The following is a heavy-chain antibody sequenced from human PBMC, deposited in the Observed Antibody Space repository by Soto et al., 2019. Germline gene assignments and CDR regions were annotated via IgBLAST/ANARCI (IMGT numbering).Heavy chain of an antibody. J-gene: IGHJ5*02. Sequence: GGSLRLSCAASGFTFDDYAMHWVRQAPGKGLEWVSGISWNSGSIGYADSVKGRFTISRDNAKNSLYLQMNSLRAEDTALYYCAKDPAAPGIAAAGLYNWFDPWGQGTLVTVSS. V-gene: IGHV3-9*01. CDR3: AKDPAAPGIAAAGLYNWFDP. CDR1: GFTFDDYA. CDR2: ISWNSGSI. D-gene: IGHD6-13*01.